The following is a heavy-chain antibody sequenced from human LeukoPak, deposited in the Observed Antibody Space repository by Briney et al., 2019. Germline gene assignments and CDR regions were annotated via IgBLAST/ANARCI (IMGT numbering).Heavy chain of an antibody. J-gene: IGHJ4*02. D-gene: IGHD3-10*01. Sequence: SGGSLRLSCAASGFTFTNYAMSWVRQAPGKGLEWVSAISGSGARTYYADSVKGRFTVSRDNSKNTVYLQMNSLRAEDRDVYYCAKEQTSSGFFDYWGQGTLVTVSS. CDR2: ISGSGART. CDR3: AKEQTSSGFFDY. V-gene: IGHV3-23*01. CDR1: GFTFTNYA.